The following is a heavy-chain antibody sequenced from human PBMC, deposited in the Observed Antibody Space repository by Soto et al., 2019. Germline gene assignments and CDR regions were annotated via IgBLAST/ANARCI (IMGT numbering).Heavy chain of an antibody. V-gene: IGHV4-39*01. D-gene: IGHD3-10*01. CDR1: GGSINNSSFY. CDR2: IYYSGSA. CDR3: ARRPLVRGIIPYYFDS. J-gene: IGHJ4*02. Sequence: QLQLQESGPGLVKPSETLSLTCTVSGGSINNSSFYWGWVRQPPGKRLEWIGSIYYSGSAYYTPSLKSRLTISVDTSQNQFSLNLSSVTAADTAVYFCARRPLVRGIIPYYFDSWGQGTLVTVSS.